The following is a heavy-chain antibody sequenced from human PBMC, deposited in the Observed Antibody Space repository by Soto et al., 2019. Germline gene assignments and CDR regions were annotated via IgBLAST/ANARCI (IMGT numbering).Heavy chain of an antibody. CDR3: SINIAVAPWSRADY. CDR1: GYSFTSYW. Sequence: GESLKISCKGSGYSFTSYWISWVRQMPGKGLEWMGRIDPSDSYTNYSPSFQGHVTISADKSISTAYLQWSSLKASDTAMYYCSINIAVAPWSRADYWGQGTLVTVSS. V-gene: IGHV5-10-1*01. J-gene: IGHJ4*02. CDR2: IDPSDSYT. D-gene: IGHD6-19*01.